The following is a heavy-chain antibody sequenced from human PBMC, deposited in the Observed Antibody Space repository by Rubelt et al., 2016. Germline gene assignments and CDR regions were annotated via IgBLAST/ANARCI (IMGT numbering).Heavy chain of an antibody. V-gene: IGHV3-21*01. CDR1: GFSFNTYA. CDR2: ISSSRDYM. CDR3: ARGGGSDSSTSFEY. J-gene: IGHJ4*02. D-gene: IGHD3-22*01. Sequence: VGSLRLSCAASGFSFNTYAMSWVRQAPGKGLEWVSSISSSRDYMYYADSVKGRFTISRDNAENSVYLQMNSLRAEDTAVYYCARGGGSDSSTSFEYWGQGTLVTVSS.